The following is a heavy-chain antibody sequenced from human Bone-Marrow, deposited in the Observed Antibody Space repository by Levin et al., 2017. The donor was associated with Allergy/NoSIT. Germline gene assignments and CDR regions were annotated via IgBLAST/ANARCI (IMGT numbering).Heavy chain of an antibody. J-gene: IGHJ4*02. CDR3: AGDRRLGSGFDS. Sequence: SQTLSLTCTVSGDSITTHYWSWIRQPPGKGLEWIGYIYYDGSTNYNPPLKSRVTISVDTSNSQFSLKLRSLTAADTAVYYCAGDRRLGSGFDSWGQGTLVSVSS. V-gene: IGHV4-59*11. CDR1: GDSITTHY. D-gene: IGHD5-24*01. CDR2: IYYDGST.